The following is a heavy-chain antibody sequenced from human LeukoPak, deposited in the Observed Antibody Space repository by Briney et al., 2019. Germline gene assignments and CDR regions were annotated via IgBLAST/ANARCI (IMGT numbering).Heavy chain of an antibody. V-gene: IGHV3-48*02. Sequence: GGSLRLSCVASGFTFSRNSMDWVRQAPGKGLEWVSHISTTSGTIYYADSVRGRFTISRDNAKNSLFLQMTSQRDEDTAVYYCARVTSGGNPYFDYWGQGTLVTVSS. CDR2: ISTTSGTI. CDR1: GFTFSRNS. J-gene: IGHJ4*02. CDR3: ARVTSGGNPYFDY. D-gene: IGHD4-23*01.